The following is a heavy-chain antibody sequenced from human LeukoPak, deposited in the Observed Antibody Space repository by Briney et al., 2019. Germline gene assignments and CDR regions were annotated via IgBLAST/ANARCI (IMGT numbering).Heavy chain of an antibody. Sequence: ASVKVSCKASGYTFTDYYIHWVRQAPGQGLEWVGWINPNSGGTNYAEKFQGRVTMTRDTSISTVYMEQSRLRSDDTAVYYCARGPAEYSSLDYWGQGTLVTVSS. CDR1: GYTFTDYY. J-gene: IGHJ4*02. V-gene: IGHV1-2*02. D-gene: IGHD6-6*01. CDR3: ARGPAEYSSLDY. CDR2: INPNSGGT.